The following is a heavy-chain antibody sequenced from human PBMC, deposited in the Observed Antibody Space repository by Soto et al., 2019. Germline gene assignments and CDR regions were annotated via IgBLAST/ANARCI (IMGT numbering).Heavy chain of an antibody. D-gene: IGHD2-21*01. J-gene: IGHJ3*02. CDR3: ASAGYLFLGAFDI. CDR1: GGSIRSGAYY. V-gene: IGHV4-31*03. Sequence: QVQLQESGPGVVKPSQTLSLTCTVSGGSIRSGAYYWSWIRQHPGKGLEWIGFHYSGTTYYSPSLESRSTISVDTSKNQFSLRLTSVTVADTAMYYCASAGYLFLGAFDIWGQGTMVTVFS. CDR2: HYSGTT.